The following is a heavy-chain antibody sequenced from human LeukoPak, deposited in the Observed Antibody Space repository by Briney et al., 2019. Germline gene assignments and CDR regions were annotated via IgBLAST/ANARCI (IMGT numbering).Heavy chain of an antibody. CDR2: IYYSGST. V-gene: IGHV4-59*01. J-gene: IGHJ3*02. Sequence: SETLSLTCTVSGGSISSYYWSWIRQPPGKGLEWIGYIYYSGSTNYNPSLKSRVAISVDTPKNQFSLKLSSVTAADTAVYYCARYSSGWYQNAFDIWGQGTMVTVSS. CDR3: ARYSSGWYQNAFDI. CDR1: GGSISSYY. D-gene: IGHD6-19*01.